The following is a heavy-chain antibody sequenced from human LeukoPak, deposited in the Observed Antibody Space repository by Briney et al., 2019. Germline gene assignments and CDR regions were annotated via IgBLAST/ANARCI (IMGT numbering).Heavy chain of an antibody. D-gene: IGHD3-22*01. CDR2: INHSEST. Sequence: SETLSLTCAVYGGSFSGYYWSWIRQPPGKGLEWIGEINHSESTNYNPSLKSGFTISVDTSKNQFTLKLSSVTAADTAVYYCARTGGKYYYDSSGYYYLGGPNWFDPWGQGTLVTVSS. CDR3: ARTGGKYYYDSSGYYYLGGPNWFDP. CDR1: GGSFSGYY. J-gene: IGHJ5*02. V-gene: IGHV4-34*01.